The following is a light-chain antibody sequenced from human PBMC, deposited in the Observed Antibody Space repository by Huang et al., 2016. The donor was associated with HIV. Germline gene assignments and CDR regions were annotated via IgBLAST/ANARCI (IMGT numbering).Light chain of an antibody. CDR3: QQYNIWPRT. CDR2: GAS. Sequence: EIVMTQSPATLSVSPGERATLSCRASQSVSSNLAWYQQKPGQAPRLLIDGASTRATGIPARFSGSGSGTEFTLTISSLQSEDFAVYYCQQYNIWPRTFGQGTKVEIK. J-gene: IGKJ1*01. CDR1: QSVSSN. V-gene: IGKV3-15*01.